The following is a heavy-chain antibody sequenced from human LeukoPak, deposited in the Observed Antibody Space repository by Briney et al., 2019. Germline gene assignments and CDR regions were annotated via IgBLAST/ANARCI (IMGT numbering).Heavy chain of an antibody. V-gene: IGHV3-23*01. CDR3: TRAAAVSGPFDY. J-gene: IGHJ4*02. Sequence: GGSLRLSCAASGFTFSNAWMSWVRQAPGKGLEWVSAISGSGGSTYYADSVKGRFTISRDNSKNTLYLQMNSLRAEDTAVYYCTRAAAVSGPFDYWGQGTLVTVSS. CDR1: GFTFSNAW. CDR2: ISGSGGST. D-gene: IGHD6-13*01.